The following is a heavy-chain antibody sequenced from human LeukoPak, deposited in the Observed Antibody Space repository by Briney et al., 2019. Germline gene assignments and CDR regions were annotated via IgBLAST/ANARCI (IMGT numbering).Heavy chain of an antibody. CDR1: GFTFSSYA. CDR2: ISGSGGST. D-gene: IGHD3-10*01. CDR3: AKDQLPYYGSGAGDY. V-gene: IGHV3-23*01. J-gene: IGHJ4*02. Sequence: GGSLRLSCAASGFTFSSYAMSWVRQAPGKGLEWVSAISGSGGSTYYADPVKGRFTISRDNSKNTLYLQMNSLRAEDTAVYYCAKDQLPYYGSGAGDYWGQGTLVTVFS.